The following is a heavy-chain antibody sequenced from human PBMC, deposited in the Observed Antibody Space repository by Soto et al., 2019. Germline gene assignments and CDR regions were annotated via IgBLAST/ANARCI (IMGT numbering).Heavy chain of an antibody. CDR1: GGSVSSNSAA. Sequence: SQTLSLTCAISGGSVSSNSAAWNWIRQSPSRGLEWLGRTYYRSKWYNDYAVSVKSRITINPDTSKNQFSLQLNSVTPEDTAVYYCVRSITSFGVVTYYFDCWGQGTLVTVSS. D-gene: IGHD3-3*01. CDR3: VRSITSFGVVTYYFDC. V-gene: IGHV6-1*01. J-gene: IGHJ4*02. CDR2: TYYRSKWYN.